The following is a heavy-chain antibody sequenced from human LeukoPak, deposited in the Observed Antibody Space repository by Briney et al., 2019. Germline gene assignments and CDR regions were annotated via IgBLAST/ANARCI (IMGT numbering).Heavy chain of an antibody. Sequence: SETLSLTCTVFGGSISSSSYYWGWIRQPPGKGLEWIGSIYYSGSTYYNPSLKSRVTISVDTSKNQFSLKLSSVTAADTAVYYCARARAAADAFDIWGQGTMVTVSS. CDR3: ARARAAADAFDI. CDR1: GGSISSSSYY. D-gene: IGHD6-13*01. CDR2: IYYSGST. V-gene: IGHV4-39*01. J-gene: IGHJ3*02.